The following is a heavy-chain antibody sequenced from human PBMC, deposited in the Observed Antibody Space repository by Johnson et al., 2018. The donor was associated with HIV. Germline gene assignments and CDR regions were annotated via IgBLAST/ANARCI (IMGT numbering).Heavy chain of an antibody. CDR3: AREWELLGSAFDF. J-gene: IGHJ3*01. V-gene: IGHV3-30*01. D-gene: IGHD1-26*01. Sequence: FTISRDNSKNTLYLQMNSLRAEDTAVYYCAREWELLGSAFDFWGQGTMVTVSS.